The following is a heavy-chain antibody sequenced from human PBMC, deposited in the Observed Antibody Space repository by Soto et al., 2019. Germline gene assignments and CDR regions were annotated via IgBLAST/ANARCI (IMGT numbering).Heavy chain of an antibody. CDR1: GFTFSDYY. Sequence: QVQLVESGGGLVKPGGSLRLSCAASGFTFSDYYMSWIRQAPGKGLEWVSYISSGGSTIYYADSVKGRFTISRDNAKNSLFLQMNSLRAEDSAVYYCARNKLDDYVDYAAPGAWGAYWGQGTLVTVSS. D-gene: IGHD4-17*01. J-gene: IGHJ4*02. CDR2: ISSGGSTI. V-gene: IGHV3-11*01. CDR3: ARNKLDDYVDYAAPGAWGAY.